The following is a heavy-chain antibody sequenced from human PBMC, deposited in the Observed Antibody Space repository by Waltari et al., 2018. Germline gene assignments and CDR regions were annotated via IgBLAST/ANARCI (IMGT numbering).Heavy chain of an antibody. V-gene: IGHV3-53*01. CDR2: IYSGGST. CDR3: ARDSDTPYMDV. CDR1: GFTGSSHY. Sequence: EVQLVESGGGLIQRGGSLRLSCAASGFTGSSHYQSWVRQAPGKGLEWVSVIYSGGSTYYADSVKGRFTISRDNSKNTLYLQMNSLRAEDTAVYYCARDSDTPYMDVWGKGTTVTVSS. D-gene: IGHD5-18*01. J-gene: IGHJ6*03.